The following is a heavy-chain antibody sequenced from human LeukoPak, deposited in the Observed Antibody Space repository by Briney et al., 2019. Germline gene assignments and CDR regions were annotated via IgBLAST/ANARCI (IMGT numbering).Heavy chain of an antibody. CDR3: ASRDSCSGGTCYGITY. J-gene: IGHJ4*02. Sequence: PGGSLRLSCAASGFTFSSHAMYWVRQAPGRGLERVSTIFLGDGTAYADSVKGRFTISRDNSKSTVSLQMSSLRAEDTAVYYCASRDSCSGGTCYGITYWGQGTLVTVSS. D-gene: IGHD2-15*01. CDR2: IFLGDGTA. CDR1: GFTFSSHA. V-gene: IGHV3-23*01.